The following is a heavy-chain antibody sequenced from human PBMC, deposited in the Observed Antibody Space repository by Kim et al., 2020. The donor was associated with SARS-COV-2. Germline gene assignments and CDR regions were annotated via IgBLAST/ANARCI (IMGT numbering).Heavy chain of an antibody. CDR2: ISYDGNNE. CDR3: ARVGGGSYRLHYQFYGMDV. J-gene: IGHJ6*02. V-gene: IGHV3-30*09. CDR1: GFTFSANA. Sequence: GGSLRLSCAASGFTFSANAMHWVRQAPGKGLEWVAVISYDGNNEYYADSVKGRFAISRDNSKSTLFLHMYSLTTDDTAVYYCARVGGGSYRLHYQFYGMDVWGQGTTVTVSS. D-gene: IGHD1-26*01.